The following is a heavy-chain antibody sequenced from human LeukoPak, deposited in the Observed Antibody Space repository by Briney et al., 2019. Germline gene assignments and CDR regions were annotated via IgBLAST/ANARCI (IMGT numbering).Heavy chain of an antibody. J-gene: IGHJ4*02. V-gene: IGHV4-34*01. CDR3: ARGARRSYSSSYNFDY. D-gene: IGHD6-6*01. Sequence: SETLSLTCAVYGGSFSGYYWSWIRQPPGKGLEWIGEINHSGSTNYNPSLKSRVTISVDTSKNQFSLKLSSVTAADTAVYYCARGARRSYSSSYNFDYWGQGTLVTVSS. CDR2: INHSGST. CDR1: GGSFSGYY.